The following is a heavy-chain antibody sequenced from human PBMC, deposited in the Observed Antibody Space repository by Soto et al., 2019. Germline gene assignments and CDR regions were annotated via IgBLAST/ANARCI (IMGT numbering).Heavy chain of an antibody. Sequence: EVQLVESGGGLVQPGGSLRLSCAASGFTFSSYEMNWVRQTPGKGLEWVSYISSSGSTIYYADSVKGRFTISRDNAKNSLYLQMNSLRAEDTAVYYCARVVGATKKGATDYWGQGTLVTVSS. CDR3: ARVVGATKKGATDY. J-gene: IGHJ4*02. CDR1: GFTFSSYE. D-gene: IGHD1-26*01. CDR2: ISSSGSTI. V-gene: IGHV3-48*03.